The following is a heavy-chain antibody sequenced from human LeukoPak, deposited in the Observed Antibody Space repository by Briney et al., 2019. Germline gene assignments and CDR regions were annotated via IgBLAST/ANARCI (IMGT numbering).Heavy chain of an antibody. CDR1: GFTFSDYD. Sequence: LSGGSLRLSCSASGFTFSDYDMNWVRQAPGKGLEWVSVIYSGGSTYYADSVKGRFTISRDNSKNTLYLQMNSLRAEDTAVYYCARDTVTTGGVWFDPWGQGTLVTVSS. J-gene: IGHJ5*02. CDR3: ARDTVTTGGVWFDP. CDR2: IYSGGST. D-gene: IGHD4-17*01. V-gene: IGHV3-53*01.